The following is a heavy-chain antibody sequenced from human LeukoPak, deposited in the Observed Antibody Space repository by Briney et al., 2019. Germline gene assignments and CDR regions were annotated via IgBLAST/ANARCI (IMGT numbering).Heavy chain of an antibody. CDR1: GGSFSGYY. Sequence: SETLSLTCAVYGGSFSGYYWSWIRQPPGKGLEWIGEINHSGSTNYNPSLKSRVTISVDTSKNQFSLKLSSVTAADTAVYYCARETVSVDWFDPWGQGTLVTVSS. D-gene: IGHD4-11*01. CDR3: ARETVSVDWFDP. J-gene: IGHJ5*02. V-gene: IGHV4-34*01. CDR2: INHSGST.